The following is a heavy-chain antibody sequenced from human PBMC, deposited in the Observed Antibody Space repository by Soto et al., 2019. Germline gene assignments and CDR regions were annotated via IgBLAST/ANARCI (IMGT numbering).Heavy chain of an antibody. Sequence: SVKVSCKASGGTFSSYRINWVRQAPGQGLEWVGGIVPIYRTADYAQKFQGRVTITADESARTSYMELRSLKSQDTAVYYCVRSSGGVFGIIIEGTNWFAPWGQGTLVTVSS. D-gene: IGHD3-16*01. J-gene: IGHJ5*02. V-gene: IGHV1-69*13. CDR3: VRSSGGVFGIIIEGTNWFAP. CDR2: IVPIYRTA. CDR1: GGTFSSYR.